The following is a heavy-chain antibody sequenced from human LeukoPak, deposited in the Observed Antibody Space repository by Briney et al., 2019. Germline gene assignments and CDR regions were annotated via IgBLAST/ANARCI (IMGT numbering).Heavy chain of an antibody. V-gene: IGHV1-2*02. D-gene: IGHD3-22*01. J-gene: IGHJ3*02. Sequence: ASVKVSCKASGYTFTGYYMHWVRQAPGQGLEWMGWINPNSGGTNYAQKFQGRVTMTRDTSISTAYMELSRLRSDDTAVYYCARESFPYYYDSSADAFDIWGQGTMVTVSS. CDR3: ARESFPYYYDSSADAFDI. CDR2: INPNSGGT. CDR1: GYTFTGYY.